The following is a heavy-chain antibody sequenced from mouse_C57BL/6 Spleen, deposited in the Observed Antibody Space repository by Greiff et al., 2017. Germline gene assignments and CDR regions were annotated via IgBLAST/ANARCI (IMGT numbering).Heavy chain of an antibody. D-gene: IGHD1-1*01. CDR2: IYPRSGNT. CDR3: ARGRFQGTTVVDWYFDV. Sequence: QVQLKESGAELARPGASVKLSCKASGYTFTSYGISWVKQRTGQGLEWIGEIYPRSGNTYYHEKFKGKATLTADKSSSTAYMELRSLTSEDSAVYFCARGRFQGTTVVDWYFDVWGTGTTVTVSS. CDR1: GYTFTSYG. V-gene: IGHV1-81*01. J-gene: IGHJ1*03.